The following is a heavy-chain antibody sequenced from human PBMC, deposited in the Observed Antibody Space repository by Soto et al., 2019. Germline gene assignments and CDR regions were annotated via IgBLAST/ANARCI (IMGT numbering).Heavy chain of an antibody. CDR3: AKGRYFDSSGGCANN. V-gene: IGHV3-23*01. Sequence: EVKLLESGGGLVPPGASARLSCLTSGFIFDNYAMSWVRQSPGRRLEWVAAISGSGHATYYTQSVQGRFIISRDKSKKAVFLQINNLRAEDTAVYYCAKGRYFDSSGGCANNWGLGTLVTVSS. D-gene: IGHD3-22*01. CDR1: GFIFDNYA. J-gene: IGHJ4*02. CDR2: ISGSGHAT.